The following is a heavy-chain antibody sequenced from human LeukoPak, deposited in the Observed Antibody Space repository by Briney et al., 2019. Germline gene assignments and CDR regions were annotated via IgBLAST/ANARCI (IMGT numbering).Heavy chain of an antibody. CDR1: VGSFSGYY. Sequence: SETLSLTCAVYVGSFSGYYWRWIRQPLRKGREWIGEINHSGSTNYNPSLKSRVTISVDTSKNQFSLKLSSVTAADTAVYYCARGKNYDFWSGYYTGPNFDYWGQGTLVTVSS. CDR2: INHSGST. V-gene: IGHV4-34*01. D-gene: IGHD3-3*01. CDR3: ARGKNYDFWSGYYTGPNFDY. J-gene: IGHJ4*02.